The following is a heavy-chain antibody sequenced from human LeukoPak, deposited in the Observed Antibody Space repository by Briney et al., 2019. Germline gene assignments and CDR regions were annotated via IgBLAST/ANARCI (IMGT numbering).Heavy chain of an antibody. D-gene: IGHD3-10*01. Sequence: GGSLRLSCAASGFTFSSYAMHWVRQAPGKGPEWVAVISYDGSNKYYADSVKGRFTISRDNSKNTLYLQMNSLRAEDTAVYYCARDSTYYYDSGSSGPHYFYYWGQGTLVTVSS. V-gene: IGHV3-30*01. CDR3: ARDSTYYYDSGSSGPHYFYY. J-gene: IGHJ4*02. CDR1: GFTFSSYA. CDR2: ISYDGSNK.